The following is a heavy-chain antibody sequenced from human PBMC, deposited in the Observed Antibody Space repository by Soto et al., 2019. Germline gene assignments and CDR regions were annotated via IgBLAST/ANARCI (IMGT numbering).Heavy chain of an antibody. Sequence: ASVKVSCKASGYTFTGYYMHWVRQAPGQGLEWMGWINPSSGGTNYAQKFQGRVTMTRDTSISTAYMELSRLRSDDTAVYYCARTSGRYYDSSGYLGYWGQGTLVTVSS. D-gene: IGHD3-22*01. CDR2: INPSSGGT. V-gene: IGHV1-2*02. J-gene: IGHJ4*02. CDR1: GYTFTGYY. CDR3: ARTSGRYYDSSGYLGY.